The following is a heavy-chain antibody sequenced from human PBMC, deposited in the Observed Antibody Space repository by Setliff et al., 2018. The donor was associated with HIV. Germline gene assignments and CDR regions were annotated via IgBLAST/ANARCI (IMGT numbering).Heavy chain of an antibody. J-gene: IGHJ6*02. CDR1: GGSISSYY. V-gene: IGHV4-59*01. CDR2: IYYSGST. D-gene: IGHD3-10*01. Sequence: PSETLSLTCTVSGGSISSYYWSWIRQPPGKGLEWIGYIYYSGSTNYNPSLKSRVTISVDTSKNQFSLKLSSVIAADTAVYYCARDQLLWFGEDYYYYGMDVWGQGTTVTVSS. CDR3: ARDQLLWFGEDYYYYGMDV.